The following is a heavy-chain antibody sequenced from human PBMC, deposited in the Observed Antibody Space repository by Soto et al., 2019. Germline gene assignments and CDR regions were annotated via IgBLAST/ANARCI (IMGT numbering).Heavy chain of an antibody. CDR2: IYSGGST. CDR3: ARDPWAADY. V-gene: IGHV3-66*01. CDR1: GFTVSTKY. Sequence: VQLVESGGGLVQPGGSLRLSCAASGFTVSTKYMSWVRQAPGKGLEWVSVIYSGGSTFYADSVRGRFIISRDNSKNTVNLQMNSLRAEDTAVYYCARDPWAADYWGQGTLVTVSS. J-gene: IGHJ4*02. D-gene: IGHD3-16*01.